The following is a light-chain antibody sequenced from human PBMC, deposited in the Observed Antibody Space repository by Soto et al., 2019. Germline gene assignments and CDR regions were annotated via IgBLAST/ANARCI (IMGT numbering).Light chain of an antibody. CDR2: DVR. J-gene: IGLJ1*01. CDR3: SSYSSSGTLNYV. Sequence: QSALTQPASVSGSPGQSITISCTGTNSDVGGYNYVSWYQQHPGKAPKLMIYDVRNRPSGVPNRFSGSKSGNTASLTISGLQAEDEADYYCSSYSSSGTLNYVFGTGTKVTVL. CDR1: NSDVGGYNY. V-gene: IGLV2-14*01.